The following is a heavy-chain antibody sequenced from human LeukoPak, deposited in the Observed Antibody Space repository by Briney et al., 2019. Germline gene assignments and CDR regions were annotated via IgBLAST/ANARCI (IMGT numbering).Heavy chain of an antibody. V-gene: IGHV3-30*03. CDR2: ISYDGSNK. Sequence: PGRSLRLSCAGSGFSFSSYGMHWVRQAPGKGLEWVAVISYDGSNKYYADSVKGRFTISRDNSKNTLYLQMNSLRAEDTAVYYCARAGYCSSTSCYPYYYYYYMDVWGKGTTVTVSS. D-gene: IGHD2-2*01. J-gene: IGHJ6*03. CDR1: GFSFSSYG. CDR3: ARAGYCSSTSCYPYYYYYYMDV.